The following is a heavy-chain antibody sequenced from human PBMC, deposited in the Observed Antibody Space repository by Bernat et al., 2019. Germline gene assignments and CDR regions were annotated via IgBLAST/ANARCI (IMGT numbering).Heavy chain of an antibody. CDR3: AKDENVYYYGSGRIKRYFQH. Sequence: QVQLVESGGGVVQPGRSLRLSCAASGFTFSSYGMHWVRQAPGKGLEWVAVIWYDGSNKYYADSVKGRFTISRDNSKNTLYLQMNSLRAEDTAVYYCAKDENVYYYGSGRIKRYFQHWGQGTLVTVSS. D-gene: IGHD3-10*01. CDR2: IWYDGSNK. J-gene: IGHJ1*01. CDR1: GFTFSSYG. V-gene: IGHV3-33*06.